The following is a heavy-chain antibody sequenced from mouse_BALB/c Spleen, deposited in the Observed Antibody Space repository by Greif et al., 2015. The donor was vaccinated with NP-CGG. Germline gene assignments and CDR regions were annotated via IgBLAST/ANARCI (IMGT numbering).Heavy chain of an antibody. Sequence: QVQLQQSGAELAKPGASVKMSCKASGYTSTSYWMHWVKQRPGQGLEWIGYINPSTGYTEYNQKFKDKATLTADKSSSTAYMQLSSLTSEDSAVYYCAKQYGNTAWFAYWGQGTLVTVSA. D-gene: IGHD2-10*02. CDR3: AKQYGNTAWFAY. J-gene: IGHJ3*01. V-gene: IGHV1-7*01. CDR1: GYTSTSYW. CDR2: INPSTGYT.